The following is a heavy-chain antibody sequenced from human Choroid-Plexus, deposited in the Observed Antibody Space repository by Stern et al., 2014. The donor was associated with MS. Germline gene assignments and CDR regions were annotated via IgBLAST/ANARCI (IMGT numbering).Heavy chain of an antibody. Sequence: EVQLVESGGGLVQPGGSLRLSCAASGFTFSSYAMSWVRQAPGQGLEWVSGISGSCGSTYYADSVKGRFTISRDNSKNTLYLQMNSLRAEDTAVYYCAKDRDFWSGYPNYFDYWGQGTVVTVSS. V-gene: IGHV3-23*04. D-gene: IGHD3-3*01. CDR1: GFTFSSYA. J-gene: IGHJ4*02. CDR3: AKDRDFWSGYPNYFDY. CDR2: ISGSCGST.